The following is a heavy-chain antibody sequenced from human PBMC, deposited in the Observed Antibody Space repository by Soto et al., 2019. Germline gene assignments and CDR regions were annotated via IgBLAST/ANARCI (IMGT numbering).Heavy chain of an antibody. CDR3: ARGLLAAAVQWSYYYYGMDV. D-gene: IGHD6-13*01. J-gene: IGHJ6*02. V-gene: IGHV4-59*01. CDR1: GGSIRSFS. Sequence: SETLSLTCSVSGGSIRSFSWSWIRQPPGRGLEWIGYIYNSGSTNYNPSLKSRVTISVDTSKNQFSLKLSSVTAADAAVYYCARGLLAAAVQWSYYYYGMDVWGQGTAVTVSS. CDR2: IYNSGST.